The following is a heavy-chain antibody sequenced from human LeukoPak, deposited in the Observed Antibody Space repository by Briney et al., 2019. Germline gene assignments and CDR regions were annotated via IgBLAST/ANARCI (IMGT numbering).Heavy chain of an antibody. Sequence: PGGSLRLSCAVSGFSFSNFWMSWVRQAPGRGLEWVANIHPEGNEKYHVESVKGRFTVSRDNTKNLLFLQMNGLRVEYTAVYYCARGDDSSGEHWGQGTLVTVSS. CDR3: ARGDDSSGEH. CDR2: IHPEGNEK. D-gene: IGHD1-1*01. J-gene: IGHJ1*01. CDR1: GFSFSNFW. V-gene: IGHV3-7*04.